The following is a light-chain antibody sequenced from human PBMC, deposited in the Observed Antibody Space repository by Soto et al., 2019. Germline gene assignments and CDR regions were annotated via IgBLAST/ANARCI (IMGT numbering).Light chain of an antibody. V-gene: IGLV2-14*01. CDR1: SSDVGGYNY. Sequence: QSALTQPASVSGSPGQSITISCTGTSSDVGGYNYVSWYQQYPGKAPKLIIYDVTKRPSGVSNRFSGSKSGNTASLTISGLQPEDESYYYCTSYSSKSTPYVFGTATKLTVL. CDR3: TSYSSKSTPYV. J-gene: IGLJ1*01. CDR2: DVT.